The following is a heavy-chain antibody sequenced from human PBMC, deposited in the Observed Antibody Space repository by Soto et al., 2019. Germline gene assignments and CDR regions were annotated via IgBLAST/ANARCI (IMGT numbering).Heavy chain of an antibody. V-gene: IGHV4-31*03. D-gene: IGHD6-6*01. J-gene: IGHJ6*02. Sequence: QVQLQESGPGLVKPSQTLSLTCTVSGGSISSGGYYWSWIRQHPGKGLEWIGYIYYSGSTYYNPSLGSRVTISVDTSKNQFSLKLSSVTAADTAVYYCARDCSSGVRGQNYYYGMDVWGQGTTVTVSS. CDR1: GGSISSGGYY. CDR2: IYYSGST. CDR3: ARDCSSGVRGQNYYYGMDV.